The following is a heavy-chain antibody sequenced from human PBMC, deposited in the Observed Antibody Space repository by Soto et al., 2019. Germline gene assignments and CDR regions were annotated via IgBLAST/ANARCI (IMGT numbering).Heavy chain of an antibody. Sequence: PSETLSLTCTVSGGSISSSSYYWGWIRQPPWKGLEWIGSIYYSGSTYYNPSLKSRVTISVDTSKNQFSLKLSSVTAADTAVYYCARRSGYEYYCYYMDVWGKGTTVTVSS. V-gene: IGHV4-39*01. CDR2: IYYSGST. J-gene: IGHJ6*03. D-gene: IGHD5-12*01. CDR3: ARRSGYEYYCYYMDV. CDR1: GGSISSSSYY.